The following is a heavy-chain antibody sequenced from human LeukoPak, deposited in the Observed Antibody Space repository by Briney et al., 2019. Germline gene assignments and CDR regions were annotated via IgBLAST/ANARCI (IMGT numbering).Heavy chain of an antibody. J-gene: IGHJ5*02. CDR1: GYTFTSYD. V-gene: IGHV1-8*01. CDR2: MNPNSGNT. Sequence: ASVKVSCKASGYTFTSYDINWVRQATGQGLEWMGWMNPNSGNTGYAQKFQGRVTMTRNTSISTAYMELSSLRSEDTAVYYCARAMRRITIFGVVRGFDPWGQGTLVTVSS. CDR3: ARAMRRITIFGVVRGFDP. D-gene: IGHD3-3*01.